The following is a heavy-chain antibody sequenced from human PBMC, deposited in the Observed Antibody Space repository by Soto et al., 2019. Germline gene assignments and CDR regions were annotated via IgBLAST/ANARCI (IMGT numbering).Heavy chain of an antibody. Sequence: QVHLVQSGAEVKKPGASVKVSCKGSGYAFTTYGITWVRQAPGQGLEWMGWISAHNGNTNYAQKLQGRVTVTRDTSTSTAYMELRSMSSDDKAVYYCSGWRYWEYWGQGALVTVSS. CDR3: SGWRYWEY. CDR2: ISAHNGNT. V-gene: IGHV1-18*01. J-gene: IGHJ4*02. CDR1: GYAFTTYG. D-gene: IGHD2-8*02.